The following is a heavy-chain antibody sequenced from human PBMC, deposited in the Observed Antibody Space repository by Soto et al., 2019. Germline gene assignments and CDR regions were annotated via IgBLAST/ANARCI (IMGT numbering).Heavy chain of an antibody. CDR3: AKGVRYYYGMDV. CDR2: IGTAGDT. Sequence: GGSLNLSCAPSGFPSSSSDMPWARQATGKGLEWVSAIGTAGDTYYPGSVKGRFTISRENAKNSLYLQMNSLRAEDTAVYYCAKGVRYYYGMDVWGQGTTVTVSS. V-gene: IGHV3-13*01. J-gene: IGHJ6*02. CDR1: GFPSSSSD. D-gene: IGHD3-10*02.